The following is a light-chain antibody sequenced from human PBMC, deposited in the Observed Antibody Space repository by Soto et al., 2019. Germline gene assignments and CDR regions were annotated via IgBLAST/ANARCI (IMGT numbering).Light chain of an antibody. CDR2: GAS. Sequence: EIVFTHSPGTLSVSLGDRATLSCRASQIISSSYLAWCQQKPGQAPSLLIYGASSRATGIPDRFSGSGSGTDFTLTISSLEPEDFAVYYCQQYGSSPPWTFGQGTKVDIK. J-gene: IGKJ1*01. CDR1: QIISSSY. CDR3: QQYGSSPPWT. V-gene: IGKV3-20*01.